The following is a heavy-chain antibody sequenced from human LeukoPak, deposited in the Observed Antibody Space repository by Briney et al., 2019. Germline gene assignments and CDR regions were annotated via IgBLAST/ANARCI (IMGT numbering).Heavy chain of an antibody. J-gene: IGHJ4*02. CDR1: GFTFSTYT. D-gene: IGHD3-9*01. V-gene: IGHV3-21*01. Sequence: PGGSLRLSCAASGFTFSTYTMSWVRQPPGKGLEWVSSITASSTSTYYADSVKGRFTISRDNAKNSLYLQMDSLRAEDTAVYYCARTYYEFLTAYNPYLDFWGQGTLVTVSS. CDR2: ITASSTST. CDR3: ARTYYEFLTAYNPYLDF.